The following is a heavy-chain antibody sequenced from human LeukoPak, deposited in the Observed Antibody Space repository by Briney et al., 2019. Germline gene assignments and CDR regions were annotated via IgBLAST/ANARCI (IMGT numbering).Heavy chain of an antibody. CDR3: ARGIVVVPAAIPWFN. CDR2: IYHSGST. J-gene: IGHJ4*02. CDR1: GGSGGSISSSNY. Sequence: SGTLSLTCAVSGGSGGSISSSNYWSWVRQPPGKGLEWIGEIYHSGSTNYNPSLKSRVTISVDKSKNQFSLKLSSVTAADTAVYYCARGIVVVPAAIPWFNWGQGTLVTVSS. V-gene: IGHV4-4*02. D-gene: IGHD2-2*02.